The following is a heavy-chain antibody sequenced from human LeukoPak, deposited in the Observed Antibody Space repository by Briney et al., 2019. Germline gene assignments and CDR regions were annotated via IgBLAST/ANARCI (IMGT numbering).Heavy chain of an antibody. CDR3: TTWFGELLPYYYYYMDV. CDR1: GFTFSSYV. Sequence: PGGSLRLSCAASGFTFSSYVMSWVRQAPGKGLEWVSGISGIGGSTYYADSVKGRFTISRDNSNNTLYLQMNSLKTEDTAVYYCTTWFGELLPYYYYYMDVWGKGTTVTVSS. CDR2: ISGIGGST. J-gene: IGHJ6*03. V-gene: IGHV3-23*01. D-gene: IGHD3-10*01.